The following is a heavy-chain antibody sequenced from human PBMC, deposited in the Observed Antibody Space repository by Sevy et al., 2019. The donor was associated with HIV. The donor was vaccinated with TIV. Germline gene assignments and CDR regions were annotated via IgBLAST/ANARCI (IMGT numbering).Heavy chain of an antibody. CDR3: ARDHVKDGDFGDYYYYGMDV. D-gene: IGHD4-17*01. V-gene: IGHV3-11*01. CDR1: GFTFSDYY. J-gene: IGHJ6*02. CDR2: ISGSDGTT. Sequence: GGSLRLSCAASGFTFSDYYMSWIRQAPGKGLEWVSYISGSDGTTFYADSVKGGFTISRDNAKNSLYLQMNSLRAEDTAMYYCARDHVKDGDFGDYYYYGMDVWGQGTTVTVSS.